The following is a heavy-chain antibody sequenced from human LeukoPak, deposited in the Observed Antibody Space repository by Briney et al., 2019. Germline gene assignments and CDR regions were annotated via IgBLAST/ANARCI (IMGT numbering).Heavy chain of an antibody. D-gene: IGHD3-16*01. CDR3: ARVKDVNDDITFQH. Sequence: GGSLRLSCAASGVTFSSYWWSWVRQAPGKGLEWVASIKQGGSQKFHVDSMKGRFTISRDNNKKFLLLQMNVLRVDEAAVYYCARVKDVNDDITFQHRGQGAMVTVSS. V-gene: IGHV3-7*01. J-gene: IGHJ1*01. CDR2: IKQGGSQK. CDR1: GVTFSSYW.